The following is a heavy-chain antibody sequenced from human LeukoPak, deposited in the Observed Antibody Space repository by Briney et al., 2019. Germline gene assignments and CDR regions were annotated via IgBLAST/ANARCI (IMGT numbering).Heavy chain of an antibody. CDR3: AKSGEYYYDSSGYLY. V-gene: IGHV3-23*01. Sequence: GGSLRLSCAASGFTFSSYAMSWVRQAPGKGPEWVSAISGSGGSTYYADSVKGRFTISRDNSKNTLYLQMNSLRAEDTAVYYCAKSGEYYYDSSGYLYWGQGTLVTVSS. D-gene: IGHD3-22*01. CDR2: ISGSGGST. CDR1: GFTFSSYA. J-gene: IGHJ4*02.